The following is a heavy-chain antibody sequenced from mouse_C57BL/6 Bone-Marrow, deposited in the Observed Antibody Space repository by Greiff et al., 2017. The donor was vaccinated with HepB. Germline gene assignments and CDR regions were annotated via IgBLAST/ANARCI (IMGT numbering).Heavy chain of an antibody. V-gene: IGHV1-58*01. Sequence: EVKVEESGAELVRPGSSVKMSCKTSGYTFTSYGINWVKQRPGQGLEWIGYIYIGNGYTEYNEKFKGKATLTSDTSSSTAYMQLSSLTSEDSAIYFCARWEIYYYGSSAAWFAYWGQGTLVTVSA. CDR3: ARWEIYYYGSSAAWFAY. D-gene: IGHD1-1*01. J-gene: IGHJ3*01. CDR1: GYTFTSYG. CDR2: IYIGNGYT.